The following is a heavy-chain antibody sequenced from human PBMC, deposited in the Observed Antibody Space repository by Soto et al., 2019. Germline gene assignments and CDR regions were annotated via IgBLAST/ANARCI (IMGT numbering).Heavy chain of an antibody. CDR1: GESVSSNSAA. D-gene: IGHD3-10*01. V-gene: IGHV6-1*01. CDR2: TYYRSKWYN. CDR3: AINRDYYGSGSYQNYYYYYGMDV. J-gene: IGHJ6*02. Sequence: SQTLSLTFAMSGESVSSNSAAWNWIRQSPSRGLEWLGRTYYRSKWYNDYAVSVKSRITINPDTSKNQFSLQLNSMTPEDTAVYYCAINRDYYGSGSYQNYYYYYGMDVWGQGTTVTVSS.